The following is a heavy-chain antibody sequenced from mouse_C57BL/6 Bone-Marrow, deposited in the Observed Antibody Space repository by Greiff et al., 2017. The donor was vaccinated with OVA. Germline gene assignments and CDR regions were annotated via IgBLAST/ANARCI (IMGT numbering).Heavy chain of an antibody. D-gene: IGHD1-1*01. CDR3: TRVPYYGSSHGYFDV. J-gene: IGHJ1*03. CDR1: GFTFSSYA. V-gene: IGHV5-9-1*02. CDR2: ISSGGDYI. Sequence: EVMLVESGEGLVKPGGSLKLSCAASGFTFSSYAMSWVRQTPEKRLEWVAYISSGGDYIYYADTVKGRFTISRDNARNTLYLQMSSLKSEDTAMYYCTRVPYYGSSHGYFDVWGTGTTVTVSS.